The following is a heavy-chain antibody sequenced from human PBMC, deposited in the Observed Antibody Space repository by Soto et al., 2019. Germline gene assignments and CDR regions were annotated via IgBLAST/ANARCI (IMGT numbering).Heavy chain of an antibody. V-gene: IGHV3-30*03. J-gene: IGHJ4*02. Sequence: QVQLVESGGGVVQPGRSLRLSCAASGFTFSSHDMHWVRQAPGKGLEWVAVVSVNGRIEYYGDSVRGRFTIFRDNSKNKLYLQMNSLRAEDAAVYYCAREYWNAFNYWAQGTLVTVSS. CDR1: GFTFSSHD. CDR2: VSVNGRIE. D-gene: IGHD1-1*01. CDR3: AREYWNAFNY.